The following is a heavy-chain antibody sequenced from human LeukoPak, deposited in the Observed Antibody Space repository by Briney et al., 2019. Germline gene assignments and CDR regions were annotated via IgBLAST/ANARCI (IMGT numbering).Heavy chain of an antibody. CDR1: GASISSNSYY. CDR2: IYYGGNS. V-gene: IGHV4-39*01. Sequence: KPSETLSLTCTVSGASISSNSYYWGWIRQPPGKGLEWIGAIYYGGNSYYNPSRKSRVTISGDTSKNQFSLKLSSVTAADSAVYYCASNSGSYVDYWGQGTLVTVSS. D-gene: IGHD1-26*01. CDR3: ASNSGSYVDY. J-gene: IGHJ4*02.